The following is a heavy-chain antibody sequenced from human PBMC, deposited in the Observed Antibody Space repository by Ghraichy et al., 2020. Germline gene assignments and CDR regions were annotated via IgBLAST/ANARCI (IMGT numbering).Heavy chain of an antibody. CDR1: GDSVSNTGAA. D-gene: IGHD7-27*01. V-gene: IGHV6-1*01. Sequence: SQTLSLTCGISGDSVSNTGAAWNWIRQSPSRGLEWLGRTQYRSKWYNDYAESVKSRITINPDTSKNQFSLQLNSVTPEDTAVYYCARDDSHWGYYMDVWGKGTPVTVSS. J-gene: IGHJ6*03. CDR3: ARDDSHWGYYMDV. CDR2: TQYRSKWYN.